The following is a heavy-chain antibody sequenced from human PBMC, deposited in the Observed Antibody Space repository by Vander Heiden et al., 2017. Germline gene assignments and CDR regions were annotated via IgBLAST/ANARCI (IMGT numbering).Heavy chain of an antibody. V-gene: IGHV3-33*05. CDR1: GFTLSSDG. Sequence: QVRLVESGGTMVQPGRSLRLSCAVPGFTLSSDGIHGVRQVPGKGLEWVAVISYDGSKKFYEDSVKGRFTISRDNSKNTVYLEMDSLRAEDTAVYYCARGAYYGAGNEDFDYWGQGTRVTVSS. J-gene: IGHJ4*02. CDR3: ARGAYYGAGNEDFDY. D-gene: IGHD3-10*01. CDR2: ISYDGSKK.